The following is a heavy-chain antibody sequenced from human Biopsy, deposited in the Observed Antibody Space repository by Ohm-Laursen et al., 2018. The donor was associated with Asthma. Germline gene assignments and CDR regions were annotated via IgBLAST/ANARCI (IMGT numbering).Heavy chain of an antibody. CDR2: ANERGVT. CDR1: PGSFSGFF. J-gene: IGHJ6*02. Sequence: TLSLTCDVYPGSFSGFFWTWIRQSPGKGLEWIGEANERGVTNNNPSLKSRVIISIDTYWNRVSLKLTSVTAADTAVYYCARGPELDVWGQGTTVTVSS. CDR3: ARGPELDV. V-gene: IGHV4-34*01.